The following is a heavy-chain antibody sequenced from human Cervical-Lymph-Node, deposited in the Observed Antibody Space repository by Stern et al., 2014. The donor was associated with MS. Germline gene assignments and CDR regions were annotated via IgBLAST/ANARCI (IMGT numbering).Heavy chain of an antibody. V-gene: IGHV3-49*04. J-gene: IGHJ6*02. CDR2: IRSKAYGGTT. CDR3: KVRQYNWNYNVYYYHMDV. CDR1: GFTFGDYA. Sequence: EVQLVESGGDLVQPGRSLRLSCTASGFTFGDYAMYWVRQAPGKGLEWVGFIRSKAYGGTTEYAASVKGRFTISRDDSKSIAYLQMNSLKTEDTAVYYCKVRQYNWNYNVYYYHMDVWGQGTTVTVSS. D-gene: IGHD1-7*01.